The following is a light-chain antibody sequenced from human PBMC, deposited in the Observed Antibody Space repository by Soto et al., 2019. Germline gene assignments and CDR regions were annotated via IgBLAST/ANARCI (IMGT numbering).Light chain of an antibody. CDR2: DVS. CDR1: SSDVGGYHY. V-gene: IGLV2-14*01. J-gene: IGLJ2*01. Sequence: QSALTQPASVSGSPGQSITISCTGTSSDVGGYHYVSWYQQHPGKAPKLMIYDVSNRPSGVSNHFSGSKSGNTASLTISGLQAGDGADYCVGSYICSSTVLVFCGGTKVTVL. CDR3: GSYICSSTVLV.